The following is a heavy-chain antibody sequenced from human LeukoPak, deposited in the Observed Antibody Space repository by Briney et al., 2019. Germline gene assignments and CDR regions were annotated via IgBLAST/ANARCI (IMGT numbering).Heavy chain of an antibody. CDR1: GFTVSSNY. D-gene: IGHD3-10*01. Sequence: GGSLRLSCAASGFTVSSNYMSWVRQAPGKGLGWVSVIYSGGSTYYADSVKGRFTISRDNSKNTLYLQMNSLRAEDTAVYHCARSYYGSGSKPYYFDYWGQGTLVTVSS. CDR2: IYSGGST. J-gene: IGHJ4*02. CDR3: ARSYYGSGSKPYYFDY. V-gene: IGHV3-53*01.